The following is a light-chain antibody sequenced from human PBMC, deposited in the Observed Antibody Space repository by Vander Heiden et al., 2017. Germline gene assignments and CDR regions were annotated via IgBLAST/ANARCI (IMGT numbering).Light chain of an antibody. Sequence: DIPMTQSPSSLSASVGDRVTITCRARQSISSYLKWQQQKPGKAPKLLIYAASRLQSGVPSRFSGSGSGTDFTLTISSLQPEDFATYYCQQSYSTLWTFGQGTKVEIK. CDR1: QSISSY. CDR3: QQSYSTLWT. CDR2: AAS. V-gene: IGKV1-39*01. J-gene: IGKJ1*01.